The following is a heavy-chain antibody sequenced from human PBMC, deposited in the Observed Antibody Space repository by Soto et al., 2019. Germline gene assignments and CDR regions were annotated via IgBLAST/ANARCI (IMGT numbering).Heavy chain of an antibody. CDR2: IRNNGSNK. D-gene: IGHD2-15*01. J-gene: IGHJ4*02. V-gene: IGHV3-33*08. CDR3: ARDGYCSGGSCYSVPVFDY. Sequence: GGSLRLSCAASGFTFSSYSMNWVRQAPGKGLEWVSSIRNNGSNKYYSYSVKGRFTISRDNSKNTLYLQMNSLRAEDTAVYYCARDGYCSGGSCYSVPVFDYWGQGTLVTVSS. CDR1: GFTFSSYS.